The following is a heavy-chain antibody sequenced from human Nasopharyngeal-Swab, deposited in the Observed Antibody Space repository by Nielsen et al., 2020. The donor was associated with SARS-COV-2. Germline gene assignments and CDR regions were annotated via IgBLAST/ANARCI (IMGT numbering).Heavy chain of an antibody. CDR2: ISATGTT. CDR1: GDSMSRLW. Sequence: SETLSLTCIVSGDSMSRLWWSRIRQAPGKGLEWVGYISATGTTTYNPSLKRRATIFIDSSRRQFSLRLSSVTAADTAVYYCATDLDHFGGENRFDSWGQGTLVTVSS. D-gene: IGHD4-23*01. CDR3: ATDLDHFGGENRFDS. J-gene: IGHJ4*02. V-gene: IGHV4-59*11.